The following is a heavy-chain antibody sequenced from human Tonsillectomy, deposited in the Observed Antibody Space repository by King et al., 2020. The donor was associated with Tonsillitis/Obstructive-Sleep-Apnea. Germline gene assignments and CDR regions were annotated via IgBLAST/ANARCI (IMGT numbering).Heavy chain of an antibody. CDR3: AHIVLKNYPNIYMDV. V-gene: IGHV2-5*02. CDR2: IYWDDDK. J-gene: IGHJ6*03. Sequence: TLKESGPTLVKPTQTLTLTCTFSGFSLSTSGVGVGWIRQPPGKALECLALIYWDDDKRYSPSLKSRLTITKDTSKNQVVLTMTNMDPVDTASYYCAHIVLKNYPNIYMDVWGKGTTVTVSS. D-gene: IGHD1-7*01. CDR1: GFSLSTSGVG.